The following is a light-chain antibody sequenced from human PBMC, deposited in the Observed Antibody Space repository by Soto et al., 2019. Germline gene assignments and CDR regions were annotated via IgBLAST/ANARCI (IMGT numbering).Light chain of an antibody. CDR3: CSYAGDSTYV. V-gene: IGLV2-23*02. CDR2: GVS. Sequence: QSVLTQPASVSGSPGQSITISCTGTSSDVGGYNLVSWYQQHPGKAPKLMIYGVSKRPSGVSNRFSASKSGNTASLAISGLQAEDEADYYCCSYAGDSTYVFGSGTKVTVL. J-gene: IGLJ1*01. CDR1: SSDVGGYNL.